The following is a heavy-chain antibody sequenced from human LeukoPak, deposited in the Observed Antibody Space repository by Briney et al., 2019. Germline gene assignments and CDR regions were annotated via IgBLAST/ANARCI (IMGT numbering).Heavy chain of an antibody. CDR1: GYTFTGYY. D-gene: IGHD4-23*01. Sequence: ASVKVSCKASGYTFTGYYMHWVRQAPGQGLEWMGWINPNSGGTNYAQKFQGRVTMTRDTSISTAYMELSRLRSDDTAVYYCARCGLTVVTPFGYWGQGTLVTVSS. CDR2: INPNSGGT. V-gene: IGHV1-2*02. CDR3: ARCGLTVVTPFGY. J-gene: IGHJ4*02.